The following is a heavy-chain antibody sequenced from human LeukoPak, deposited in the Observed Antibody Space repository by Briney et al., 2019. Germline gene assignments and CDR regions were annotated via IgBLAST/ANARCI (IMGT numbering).Heavy chain of an antibody. V-gene: IGHV3-48*04. CDR3: AKDRRVVRGVIDY. J-gene: IGHJ4*02. CDR2: ISSSSSTI. D-gene: IGHD3-10*01. Sequence: GGSLRLSCAASGFTFSSYSMNWVRQAPGKGLEWVSYISSSSSTIYYADSVKGRFTISRDNAKNSLYLQMNSLRAEDTAVYYCAKDRRVVRGVIDYWGQGTLVTVSS. CDR1: GFTFSSYS.